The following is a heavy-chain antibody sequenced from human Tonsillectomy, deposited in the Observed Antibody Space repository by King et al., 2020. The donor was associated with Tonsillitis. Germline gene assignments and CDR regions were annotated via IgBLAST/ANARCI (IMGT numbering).Heavy chain of an antibody. CDR2: ISYDGSNK. V-gene: IGHV3-30*18. CDR3: AKSGAAGTVHYYYAMDV. J-gene: IGHJ6*02. CDR1: GFTFSSYG. D-gene: IGHD6-13*01. Sequence: VQLVESGGGVVQPGRSLRLSCAASGFTFSSYGMHWVRQAPGKGLEWVAVISYDGSNKYYADSVKGRFTISRDNSKNTQYLQMNSLRAEDTAVYYCAKSGAAGTVHYYYAMDVWGQGTTVTVSS.